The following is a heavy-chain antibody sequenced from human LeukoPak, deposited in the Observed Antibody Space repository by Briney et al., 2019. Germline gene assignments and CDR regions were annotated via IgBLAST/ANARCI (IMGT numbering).Heavy chain of an antibody. J-gene: IGHJ4*02. CDR1: GFTFSNYG. D-gene: IGHD4/OR15-4a*01. CDR2: IWNDGSKK. V-gene: IGHV3-33*08. CDR3: ARDLQGCDY. Sequence: GGSLRLSCAASGFTFSNYGMHWVRQAPGKGLEWVAVIWNDGSKKNYADSVKGRFTISGDNSKNTLHLQMNSLRVEDTAIYYCARDLQGCDYWGQGTQVTVSP.